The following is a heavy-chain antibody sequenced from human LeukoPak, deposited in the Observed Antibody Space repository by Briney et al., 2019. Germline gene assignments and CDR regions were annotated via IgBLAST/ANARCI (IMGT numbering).Heavy chain of an antibody. CDR2: IRYDGSNR. V-gene: IGHV3-30*02. D-gene: IGHD4-17*01. Sequence: GGSLRLSCAASQFTFSTYGMHWVRQAPGKGLEWVSFIRYDGSNRYYADSVKGRFTISRDNSKNTAYLQMNSLKTEDTAVYYCTRHEHGDYVHDYWGQGTLVTVSS. J-gene: IGHJ4*02. CDR1: QFTFSTYG. CDR3: TRHEHGDYVHDY.